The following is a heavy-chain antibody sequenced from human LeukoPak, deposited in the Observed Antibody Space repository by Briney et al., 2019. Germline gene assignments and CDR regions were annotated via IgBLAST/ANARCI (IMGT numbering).Heavy chain of an antibody. V-gene: IGHV4-30-2*01. Sequence: TSETLSLTCAVSGGSISSGGYSWSWIRQPPGKGLEWIGYIYHSGSTNYNPSLKSRVTISVDKSKNQFSLKLSSVTAADTAVYYCARDLDSPGDSSGHGSQGMGYWGQGTLVTVSS. CDR3: ARDLDSPGDSSGHGSQGMGY. D-gene: IGHD3-22*01. CDR2: IYHSGST. J-gene: IGHJ4*02. CDR1: GGSISSGGYS.